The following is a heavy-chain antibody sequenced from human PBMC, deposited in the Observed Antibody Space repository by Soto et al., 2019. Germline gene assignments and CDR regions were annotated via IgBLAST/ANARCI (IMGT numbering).Heavy chain of an antibody. Sequence: GGSLRLSCAASGFTFSSYGMHWVRQAPGKGLEWVAVIWYDGSNKYYADSVKGRFTISRDNSKNTLYLQMNSLRAEDTAVYYCAREKDGTMIYRYWGQGTLVTVS. CDR2: IWYDGSNK. J-gene: IGHJ4*02. D-gene: IGHD3-22*01. CDR1: GFTFSSYG. CDR3: AREKDGTMIYRY. V-gene: IGHV3-33*01.